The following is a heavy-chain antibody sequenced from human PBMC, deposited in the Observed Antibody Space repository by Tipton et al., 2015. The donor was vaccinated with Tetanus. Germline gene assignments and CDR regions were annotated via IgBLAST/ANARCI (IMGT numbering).Heavy chain of an antibody. D-gene: IGHD1-26*01. V-gene: IGHV3-33*08. CDR1: GFSFSSYG. CDR3: ARDGRSGHFDY. CDR2: IWYDGSDK. J-gene: IGHJ4*02. Sequence: SLRLSCAASGFSFSSYGMHWVRQAPGKGLEWVALIWYDGSDKYYADSVKGRFTISRDNSKNTVYLEMNSLRAEDTAVYYCARDGRSGHFDYWGQGTLLTVSS.